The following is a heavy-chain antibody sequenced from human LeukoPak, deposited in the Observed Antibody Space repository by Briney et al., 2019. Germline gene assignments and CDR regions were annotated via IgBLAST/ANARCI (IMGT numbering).Heavy chain of an antibody. CDR1: GYSFTSYW. CDR2: IYPGDSDT. J-gene: IGHJ4*02. Sequence: GESLKISCKGSGYSFTSYWIGWVRQMPGKGLEWMGIIYPGDSDTRYSPSFQGQVTISADKSISAAYLQWSSLKASDTAMYYCARQLNTYYDILTGYYAPDCWGQGTLVTVSS. CDR3: ARQLNTYYDILTGYYAPDC. V-gene: IGHV5-51*01. D-gene: IGHD3-9*01.